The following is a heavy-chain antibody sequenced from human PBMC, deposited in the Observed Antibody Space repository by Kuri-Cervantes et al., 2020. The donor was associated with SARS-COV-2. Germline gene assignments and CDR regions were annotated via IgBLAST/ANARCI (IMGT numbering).Heavy chain of an antibody. CDR3: ARLSTVTYNYGMDV. Sequence: SQTLSLTCAVYGGSFSGYYWSWIRQPPGKGLEWIGEINHSGSTNYNPSLKSRVTISVDTSKNQFSLKLSSVTAADTAVYYCARLSTVTYNYGMDVWGQGTTVTVSS. V-gene: IGHV4-34*01. D-gene: IGHD4-17*01. CDR2: INHSGST. J-gene: IGHJ6*02. CDR1: GGSFSGYY.